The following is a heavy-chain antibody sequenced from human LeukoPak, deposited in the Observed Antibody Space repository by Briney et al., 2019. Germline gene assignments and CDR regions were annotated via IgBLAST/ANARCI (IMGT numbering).Heavy chain of an antibody. J-gene: IGHJ6*02. CDR2: IKQDGSEK. D-gene: IGHD4-11*01. V-gene: IGHV3-7*01. CDR3: ARDPGGYSNYGGYYYYYGMDV. CDR1: GFTFSSYW. Sequence: GGSLSLSCAASGFTFSSYWMSWVRQAPGKGLEWVANIKQDGSEKYYVDSVKGRFTISRDNAKNSLYLQMNSLRAEDTAVYYCARDPGGYSNYGGYYYYYGMDVWGQGTTVTVSS.